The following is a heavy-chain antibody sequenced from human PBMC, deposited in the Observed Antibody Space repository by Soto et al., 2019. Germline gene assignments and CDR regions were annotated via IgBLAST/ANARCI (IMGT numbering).Heavy chain of an antibody. CDR3: ARGNWNYGYFDY. Sequence: QVQLVESGGGVVQPGRSLRLSCAASGFTVSNYGMHWVRQAPGKGLEWVAVIWYDGGHKDNADSVRGRFTISRDNSKNTLYLQMNSLRAEDTAVYYCARGNWNYGYFDYWGHGTLVTVSS. V-gene: IGHV3-33*01. CDR1: GFTVSNYG. CDR2: IWYDGGHK. J-gene: IGHJ4*01. D-gene: IGHD1-7*01.